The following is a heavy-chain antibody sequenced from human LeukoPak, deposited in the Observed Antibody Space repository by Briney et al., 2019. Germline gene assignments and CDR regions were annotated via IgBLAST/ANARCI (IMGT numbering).Heavy chain of an antibody. V-gene: IGHV3-30-3*01. CDR2: ISYDGSNK. CDR3: AKGGVPVVSPAVN. CDR1: GFTFSSYA. D-gene: IGHD2-2*01. J-gene: IGHJ4*02. Sequence: GRSLRLSCAASGFTFSSYAMHWDRQAPGKGLEWVAVISYDGSNKYYADSVKGRFTISRDNSKNTLYLQMNSLRAEDTAVYYCAKGGVPVVSPAVNWGQGTLVTVSS.